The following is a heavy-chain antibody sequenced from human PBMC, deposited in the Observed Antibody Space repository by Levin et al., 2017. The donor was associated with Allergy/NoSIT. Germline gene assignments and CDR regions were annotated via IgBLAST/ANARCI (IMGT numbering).Heavy chain of an antibody. V-gene: IGHV1-18*01. CDR2: IAPYSGRT. CDR3: ARAKTGSYLVDF. CDR1: NYSFSSYG. J-gene: IGHJ4*02. D-gene: IGHD3-10*01. Sequence: VASVKVSCKTSNYSFSSYGVIWLRQAPGQGLEWMGWIAPYSGRTNYSPNMQGRLTLTADTSATTAYMELRSLRSDDTAMYYCARAKTGSYLVDFWGQGTLVNVSS.